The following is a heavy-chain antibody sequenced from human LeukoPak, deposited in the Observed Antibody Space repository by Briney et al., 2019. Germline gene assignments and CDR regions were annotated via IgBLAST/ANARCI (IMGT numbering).Heavy chain of an antibody. CDR2: IWYDGSNK. Sequence: GRSLRLSCAASGFSFSSYGMHWVRQAPGKGLEWVGVIWYDGSNKYYADSVKGRFTISRDNSKNTLYLQMNSLRAEDTAVYYCAREGADYDFWSGYTRYYFDYWGQGILVTVSS. D-gene: IGHD3-3*01. V-gene: IGHV3-33*01. CDR3: AREGADYDFWSGYTRYYFDY. CDR1: GFSFSSYG. J-gene: IGHJ4*02.